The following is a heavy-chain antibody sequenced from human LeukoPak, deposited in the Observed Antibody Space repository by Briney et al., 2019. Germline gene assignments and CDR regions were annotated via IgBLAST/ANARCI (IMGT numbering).Heavy chain of an antibody. CDR3: ARLVGRQRWFDP. Sequence: SSETLSLTCTVAGGSISSYYWSWIRQPPGKGLEWIGYIYYSGSTNYNPSLKSRFTISVDTSTNSLYLQLSSVTAADTAVYYCARLVGRQRWFDPWGQGTLVTVSS. D-gene: IGHD2-15*01. V-gene: IGHV4-59*01. J-gene: IGHJ5*02. CDR2: IYYSGST. CDR1: GGSISSYY.